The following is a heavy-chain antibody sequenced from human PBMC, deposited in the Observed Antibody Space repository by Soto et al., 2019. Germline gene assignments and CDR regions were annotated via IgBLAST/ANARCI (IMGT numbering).Heavy chain of an antibody. CDR2: IYYSGST. CDR1: GGSISSSSYY. V-gene: IGHV4-39*01. Sequence: SETLSRTCTVSGGSISSSSYYWGWIRQPPGKGLEWIGSIYYSGSTYYNPSIKSRVTISVDTSKNQFSLKLSSVTAADTAVYYCARRGIGFEYWGQGTLVTVSS. CDR3: ARRGIGFEY. D-gene: IGHD1-26*01. J-gene: IGHJ4*02.